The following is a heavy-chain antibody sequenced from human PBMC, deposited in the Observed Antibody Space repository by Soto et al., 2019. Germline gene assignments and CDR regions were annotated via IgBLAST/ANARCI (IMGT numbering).Heavy chain of an antibody. CDR2: ISYDGSNK. CDR1: GFTFSSYG. CDR3: AGVILYFRRIWRCSDF. J-gene: IGHJ4*02. V-gene: IGHV3-30*03. D-gene: IGHD2-15*01. Sequence: GGSLRLSCAASGFTFSSYGMHWVRQAPGKGLEWVAVISYDGSNKYYADSVKGRFTISRDNSKNTLYLQMNSLRAEDTAVYYCAGVILYFRRIWRCSDFWGQGTLVTVSS.